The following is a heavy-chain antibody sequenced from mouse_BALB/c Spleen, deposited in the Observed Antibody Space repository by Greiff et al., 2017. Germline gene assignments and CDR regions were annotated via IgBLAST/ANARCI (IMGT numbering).Heavy chain of an antibody. CDR2: ILPGSGST. Sequence: QVQLQQSGAELMKPGASVKISCKATGYTFSSYWIEWVKQRPGHGLEWIGEILPGSGSTNYNEKFKGKATFTADTSSNTAYMQLSSLTSEDTAVYYCARRGYDYDVGYAMDYWGQGTSVTVSS. J-gene: IGHJ4*01. D-gene: IGHD2-4*01. CDR1: GYTFSSYW. CDR3: ARRGYDYDVGYAMDY. V-gene: IGHV1-9*01.